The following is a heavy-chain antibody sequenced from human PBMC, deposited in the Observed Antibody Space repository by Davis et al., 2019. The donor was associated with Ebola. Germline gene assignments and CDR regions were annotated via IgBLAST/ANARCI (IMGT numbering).Heavy chain of an antibody. J-gene: IGHJ5*02. Sequence: MPGGSLRLSCTVSGGSISGHYWSWVRQPPGKGLEWIAFIYSSGSTNYNPSLKSRVTISVNTSKNQFSLKLRSVTASDTAVYYCARQGWSGYSLRHWLDPWGRGTLVTVSS. CDR2: IYSSGST. D-gene: IGHD3-3*01. CDR1: GGSISGHY. CDR3: ARQGWSGYSLRHWLDP. V-gene: IGHV4-59*08.